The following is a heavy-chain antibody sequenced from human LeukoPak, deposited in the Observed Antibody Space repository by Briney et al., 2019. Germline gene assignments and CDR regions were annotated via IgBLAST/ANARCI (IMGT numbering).Heavy chain of an antibody. CDR3: ARDTTYYYDSSGYYYSAYFDY. J-gene: IGHJ4*02. CDR2: IHHRGSI. Sequence: SQTLSLTCAVSGGSISSGGYSWSWVRQPPGRGLEWVGYIHHRGSIYYNPSLKSRVTISVDRSKNQSSLKLSSVTAADTAVYYCARDTTYYYDSSGYYYSAYFDYWGQGTLVTVSS. D-gene: IGHD3-22*01. V-gene: IGHV4-30-2*01. CDR1: GGSISSGGYS.